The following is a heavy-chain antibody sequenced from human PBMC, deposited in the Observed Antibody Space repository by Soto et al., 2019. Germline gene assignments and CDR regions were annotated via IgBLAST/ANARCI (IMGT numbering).Heavy chain of an antibody. CDR1: GYTFTNYW. D-gene: IGHD3-16*01. CDR3: ARRARGNWAFDY. J-gene: IGHJ4*02. Sequence: GEALKISCEGSGYTFTNYWIGWVRQMPGKGLEWMGIIYPGDSDTRYSPSFQGQVTFSADKSTTSAYLQWSSLKASDTAIYFCARRARGNWAFDYWGQGTLVTVSS. V-gene: IGHV5-51*01. CDR2: IYPGDSDT.